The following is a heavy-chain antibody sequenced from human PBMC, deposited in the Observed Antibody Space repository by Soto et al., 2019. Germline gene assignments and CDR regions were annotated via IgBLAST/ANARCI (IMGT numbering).Heavy chain of an antibody. CDR3: AKDFHGANWSDP. CDR1: GFTFSSYG. D-gene: IGHD3-10*01. J-gene: IGHJ5*02. Sequence: QVQLVESGGGVVQPGRSLRLSCAASGFTFSSYGMHWVRQAPGKGLEWVAVISYDGSNKYYADSVKGRFTISRDNSKNTLYLQMNSLRAEDTAVYYCAKDFHGANWSDPWGQGTLVTVSS. CDR2: ISYDGSNK. V-gene: IGHV3-30*18.